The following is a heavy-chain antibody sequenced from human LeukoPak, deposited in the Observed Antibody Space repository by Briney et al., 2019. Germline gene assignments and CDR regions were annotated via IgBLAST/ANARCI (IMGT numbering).Heavy chain of an antibody. CDR2: ILTSGTT. CDR3: ARVSRGPHPYYYDSSGYMDY. CDR1: DFSINTNY. D-gene: IGHD3-22*01. V-gene: IGHV3-53*01. J-gene: IGHJ4*02. Sequence: GGSLRLSCAASDFSINTNYMNWVRQPPGKGLEWASVILTSGTTYYADSVAGRFTISRDDSKNTLYLQMNSLRAEDTAVYYCARVSRGPHPYYYDSSGYMDYWGQGTLVTVSS.